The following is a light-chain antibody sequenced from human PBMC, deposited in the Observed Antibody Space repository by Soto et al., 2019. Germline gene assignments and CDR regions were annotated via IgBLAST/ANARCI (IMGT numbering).Light chain of an antibody. CDR3: CSYTSSETVV. V-gene: IGLV2-23*02. J-gene: IGLJ3*02. CDR1: NSDVGKYDF. CDR2: EVN. Sequence: QSVLTQPASLSGTPGQSITISCTGTNSDVGKYDFVSWYQHYPDKAPKFIIYEVNKRPSGVSHRFSGSKSGSTASLTISGLQAEDEAHYYCCSYTSSETVVFGGGTKVTVL.